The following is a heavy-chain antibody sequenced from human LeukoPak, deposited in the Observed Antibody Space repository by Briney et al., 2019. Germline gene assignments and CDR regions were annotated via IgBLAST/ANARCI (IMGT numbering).Heavy chain of an antibody. J-gene: IGHJ4*02. D-gene: IGHD7-27*01. V-gene: IGHV3-48*02. CDR2: IDKTSSNI. CDR1: GFTFTVYS. Sequence: PGGSLRLSCSVSGFTFTVYSMNWVRQAPGKGVQCVSYIDKTSSNIYYADSVKGRFTISRDNAKNSLFLQMHSLRDEVWALYYCAREAYWGGSAKGFDCWGQGTLVIVSS. CDR3: AREAYWGGSAKGFDC.